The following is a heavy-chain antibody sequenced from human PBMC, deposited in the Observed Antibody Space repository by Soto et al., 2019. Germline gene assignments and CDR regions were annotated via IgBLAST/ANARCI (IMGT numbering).Heavy chain of an antibody. CDR1: GDSVSSNSAA. D-gene: IGHD6-19*01. Sequence: SQTLSLTCALSGDSVSSNSAAWNWIRQSPSRGLEWLGRTYYRSKWYNDYAVSVKSRITINPDTSKNQFSLQLNSVTPEDTAVYYCARDRGYSSGWYAEEGYYYYGMDVWGQGTTVTVSS. CDR2: TYYRSKWYN. CDR3: ARDRGYSSGWYAEEGYYYYGMDV. J-gene: IGHJ6*02. V-gene: IGHV6-1*01.